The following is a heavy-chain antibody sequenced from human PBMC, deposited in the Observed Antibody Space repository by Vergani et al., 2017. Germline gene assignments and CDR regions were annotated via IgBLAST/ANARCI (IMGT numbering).Heavy chain of an antibody. J-gene: IGHJ3*02. CDR3: AKVAGHYYDSSGYYATYDAFDI. CDR2: ISSSSSYI. CDR1: GFTFSSYS. V-gene: IGHV3-21*04. D-gene: IGHD3-22*01. Sequence: EVQLVESGGGLVKPGGSLRLSCAASGFTFSSYSMNWVRQAPGKGLEWVSSISSSSSYIYYADSVKGRFTISRDNAKNSLYLQMNSLRAEDTAVYYCAKVAGHYYDSSGYYATYDAFDIWGQGTMVTVSS.